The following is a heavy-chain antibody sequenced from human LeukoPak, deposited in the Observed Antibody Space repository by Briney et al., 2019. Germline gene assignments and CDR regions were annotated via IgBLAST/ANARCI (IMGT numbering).Heavy chain of an antibody. CDR2: INANNGNT. D-gene: IGHD6-13*01. CDR3: ARGPIAAAGDY. Sequence: GASVKVSCKASGYTFTSYGITWVRQAPGQGLEWMGWINANNGNTNYAQNLQGRVTMTRDTSTSAAYMDLRSLRSDDTAVYYCARGPIAAAGDYWGQGTLVTVSS. CDR1: GYTFTSYG. J-gene: IGHJ4*02. V-gene: IGHV1-18*01.